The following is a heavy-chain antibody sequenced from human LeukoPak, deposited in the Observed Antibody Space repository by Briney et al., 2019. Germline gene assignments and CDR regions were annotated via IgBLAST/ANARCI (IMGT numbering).Heavy chain of an antibody. V-gene: IGHV4-34*01. CDR1: GGSFSGYY. D-gene: IGHD2-15*01. J-gene: IGHJ4*02. CDR3: ARRLVDSGASQVSDD. Sequence: SETLSLTCAVYGGSFSGYYWSWIRQPPGKGLEWVGEINDSGSVNCNPSLKNRVTLSVDTSKNQFSLRLSSVAAADTAVYYCARRLVDSGASQVSDDWGQGTLVTVSS. CDR2: INDSGSV.